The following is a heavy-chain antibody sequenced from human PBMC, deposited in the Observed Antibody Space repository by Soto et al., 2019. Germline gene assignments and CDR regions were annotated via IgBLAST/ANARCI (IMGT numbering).Heavy chain of an antibody. CDR1: GHTFTGHH. CDR3: GLEPTGTGGFDY. J-gene: IGHJ4*02. CDR2: IDLDIGDT. Sequence: QVQMVQSGAEVKKPGASVKVSCKASGHTFTGHHMHWVRQAPGQGLEWMGLIDLDIGDTKYAQKFPGRITSTSDTTITTAYMELSGMRSDDTAVYYCGLEPTGTGGFDYWGQGTLVTVS. V-gene: IGHV1-2*02. D-gene: IGHD7-27*01.